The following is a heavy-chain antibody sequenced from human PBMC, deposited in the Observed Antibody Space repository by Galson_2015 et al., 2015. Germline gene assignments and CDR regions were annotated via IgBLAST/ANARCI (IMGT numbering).Heavy chain of an antibody. CDR1: GFTVSSNY. D-gene: IGHD3-22*01. CDR2: IYSGGST. J-gene: IGHJ3*02. V-gene: IGHV3-53*01. CDR3: AREALYYDSSGYLRAFDI. Sequence: SLRLSCAASGFTVSSNYMSWVRQAPGKGLEWVSVIYSGGSTYYADSVKGRFTISRGNSKNTLYLQMNSLRAEDTAVYYCAREALYYDSSGYLRAFDIWGQGTMVTVSS.